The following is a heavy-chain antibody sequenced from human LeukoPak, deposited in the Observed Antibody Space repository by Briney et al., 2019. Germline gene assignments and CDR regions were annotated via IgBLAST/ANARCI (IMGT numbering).Heavy chain of an antibody. V-gene: IGHV3-23*01. CDR3: AKDRVVGSTYYFDY. Sequence: GGSLRLSCAASGFTFSSYTMSCVRQAPGKGLARVSAISDSGASTYYADSVKGRFTSSRDNSKNTLFLQMNSLRAEDTAVYYCAKDRVVGSTYYFDYWGQGTLVTVSS. J-gene: IGHJ4*02. CDR2: ISDSGAST. D-gene: IGHD1-26*01. CDR1: GFTFSSYT.